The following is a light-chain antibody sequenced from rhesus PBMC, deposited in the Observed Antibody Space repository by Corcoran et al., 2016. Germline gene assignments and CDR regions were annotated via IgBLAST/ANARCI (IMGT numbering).Light chain of an antibody. J-gene: IGKJ1*01. Sequence: ETVVTQSPATLALSPGERATLSCRASQRVGSYLAWYQQQHGQDPRLLISGASSRATGIPDRFSGRGAGTDCTLTLSSLEPEDVGVYYCQQSGNLWTFGQGTKVEIK. V-gene: IGKV3-24*04. CDR2: GAS. CDR1: QRVGSY. CDR3: QQSGNLWT.